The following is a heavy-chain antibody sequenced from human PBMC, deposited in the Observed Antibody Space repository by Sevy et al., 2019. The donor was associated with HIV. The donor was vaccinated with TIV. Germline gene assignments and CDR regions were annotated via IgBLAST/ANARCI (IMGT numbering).Heavy chain of an antibody. V-gene: IGHV3-30*04. CDR2: ISKDGNNK. Sequence: GGSLRLSCSASGFNISPYALHWVRQTPGKGLQWLAVISKDGNNKDYADFVKGRFSLSRDNSKNTLYLQMSNLRPEDTAGYYCAKEGYYYDSHSADWFDPWGQGTLVTVSS. CDR3: AKEGYYYDSHSADWFDP. D-gene: IGHD3-22*01. J-gene: IGHJ5*02. CDR1: GFNISPYA.